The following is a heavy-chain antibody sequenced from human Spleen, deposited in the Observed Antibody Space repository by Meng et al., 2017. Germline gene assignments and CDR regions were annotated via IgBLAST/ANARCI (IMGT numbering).Heavy chain of an antibody. J-gene: IGHJ4*02. Sequence: GGSLRLSCAASGFTFSIRWMTWVRQAPGKGLEWVASIKQDGSEKHYVDSVKGRFTISRDNAKNSLFLQMNSLRAEDTAVYYCTRDGYLDCSRTNCFDYWGQGALVTVSS. CDR3: TRDGYLDCSRTNCFDY. D-gene: IGHD2-2*01. CDR2: IKQDGSEK. V-gene: IGHV3-7*01. CDR1: GFTFSIRW.